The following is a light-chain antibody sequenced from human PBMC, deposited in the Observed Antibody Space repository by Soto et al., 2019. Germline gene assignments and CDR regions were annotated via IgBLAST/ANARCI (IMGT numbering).Light chain of an antibody. CDR1: QGIRNG. Sequence: DIQMTQSPSSLSASVGDRVTITCRASQGIRNGLGWYQQKPWKAPKRLIYAASSFKSVVPSRCSSSGSAKEFTLTSSGQPQEDCANYYSLPNNSYPRTFGQGTKLEIK. J-gene: IGKJ2*01. CDR2: AAS. CDR3: LPNNSYPRT. V-gene: IGKV1-17*01.